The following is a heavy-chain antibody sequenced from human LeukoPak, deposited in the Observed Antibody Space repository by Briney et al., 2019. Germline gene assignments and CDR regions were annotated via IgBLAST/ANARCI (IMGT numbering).Heavy chain of an antibody. J-gene: IGHJ4*02. D-gene: IGHD3-3*01. Sequence: ASVKVSCKASGGTFSSYTISWVRQATGQGLEWMGGIIPIFGTANYAQKFQGRVTITTGESTSTAYMGLSSLRSEDTAVYYCARRRDFGEFDYWGQESLVTVSS. CDR1: GGTFSSYT. CDR3: ARRRDFGEFDY. CDR2: IIPIFGTA. V-gene: IGHV1-69*05.